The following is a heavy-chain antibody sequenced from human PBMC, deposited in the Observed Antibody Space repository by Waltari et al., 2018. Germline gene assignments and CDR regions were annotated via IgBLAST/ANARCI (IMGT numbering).Heavy chain of an antibody. CDR1: GFTLSSFW. Sequence: EVQLVESGGGLVQPGGSLRLSCGGTGFTLSSFWMSWVRQAPGKGLDWLANMNRDGSETYYVDSVKGRFTISRDNAKNSLYLEMNTLRVEDTAIYYCARLSSSWNEKGAFDIWGQGTMVTVSS. D-gene: IGHD6-13*01. J-gene: IGHJ3*02. CDR2: MNRDGSET. CDR3: ARLSSSWNEKGAFDI. V-gene: IGHV3-7*01.